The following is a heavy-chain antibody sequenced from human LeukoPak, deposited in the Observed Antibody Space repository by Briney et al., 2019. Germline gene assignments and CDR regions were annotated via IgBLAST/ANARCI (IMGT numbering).Heavy chain of an antibody. CDR2: IYHSGST. V-gene: IGHV4-4*02. Sequence: PSGTLSLTCAVSGGSISSSNWGSWVRQPPGKGLEWIGEIYHSGSTNYNPSLKSRVTISVDKSKNQFSLKLSSVTAADTAVYYCARVSGNLLASLCYGYYMDVWGKGTTVTVSS. J-gene: IGHJ6*03. CDR1: GGSISSSNW. D-gene: IGHD2-15*01. CDR3: ARVSGNLLASLCYGYYMDV.